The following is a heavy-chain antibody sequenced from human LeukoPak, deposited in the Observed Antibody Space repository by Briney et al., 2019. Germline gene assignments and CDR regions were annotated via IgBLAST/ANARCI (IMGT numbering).Heavy chain of an antibody. J-gene: IGHJ6*03. Sequence: EASVKVSCKASGYTFTGYYMHWVRQAPGQGLEWMGWINPNSGGTNYAQKFQGRVTMTRDTSISTAYMELSRLRSDDTAVYYCARDYYSSGYYYYYYYMDVWGKGTTVTISS. CDR2: INPNSGGT. V-gene: IGHV1-2*02. CDR3: ARDYYSSGYYYYYYYMDV. CDR1: GYTFTGYY. D-gene: IGHD3-22*01.